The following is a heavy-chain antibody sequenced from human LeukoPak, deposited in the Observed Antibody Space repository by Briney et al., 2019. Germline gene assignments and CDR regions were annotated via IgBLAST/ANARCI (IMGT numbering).Heavy chain of an antibody. CDR2: IYYSGST. V-gene: IGHV4-30-4*01. D-gene: IGHD3-22*01. J-gene: IGHJ4*02. Sequence: SETLSLTCTVSGGSISSGDYYWSWIRQPPGKGLEWIGYIYYSGSTYYNPSLKSRVTISVDTSKNQFSLKLSSVTAADTAVYYCARHYYEGGGYFDYWGQGTLVTVSS. CDR3: ARHYYEGGGYFDY. CDR1: GGSISSGDYY.